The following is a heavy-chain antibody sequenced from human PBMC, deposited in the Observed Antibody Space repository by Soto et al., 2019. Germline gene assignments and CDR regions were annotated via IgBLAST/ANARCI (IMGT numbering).Heavy chain of an antibody. CDR3: ARERFLEWLPFDL. CDR1: GFTFSDYY. Sequence: VQLVESGGGLVKPGGSLRLSCAASGFTFSDYYMSWIRQAPGKGLEWVSYISSSGRTIYYADSVKGRFTISRDNAKNALYLQTNRLRAEVTAVYYCARERFLEWLPFDLWGPGTLVNVSS. V-gene: IGHV3-11*01. D-gene: IGHD3-3*01. CDR2: ISSSGRTI. J-gene: IGHJ4*02.